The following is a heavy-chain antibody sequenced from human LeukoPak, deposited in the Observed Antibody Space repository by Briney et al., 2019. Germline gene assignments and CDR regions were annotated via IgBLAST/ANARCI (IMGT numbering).Heavy chain of an antibody. CDR2: FDPEDGET. CDR1: GYTLTELS. CDR3: ATDGYSYGYYYYGMDV. J-gene: IGHJ6*02. V-gene: IGHV1-24*01. Sequence: GASVKVSCKVSGYTLTELSMHWVRQAPGKGLEWMGGFDPEDGETIYAQKFQGRVTMTEDTSTDTAYMELSSLRSEDTAVYYCATDGYSYGYYYYGMDVWGQGTTVTVSS. D-gene: IGHD5-18*01.